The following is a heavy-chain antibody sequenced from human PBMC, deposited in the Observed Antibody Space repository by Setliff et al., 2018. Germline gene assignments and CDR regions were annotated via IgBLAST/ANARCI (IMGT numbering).Heavy chain of an antibody. CDR3: ARDNTLFGVVITGSWFDP. J-gene: IGHJ5*02. CDR2: ISSTGDDI. V-gene: IGHV3-21*01. Sequence: GGSLRLSCEASGFSLNSFRMTWIRQPPGKGLEWVSSISSTGDDIYYADPVKGRFTISRDNAENSLYLQMNSLRVEDTAVYYCARDNTLFGVVITGSWFDPWGQGTLVTSPQ. CDR1: GFSLNSFR. D-gene: IGHD3-3*01.